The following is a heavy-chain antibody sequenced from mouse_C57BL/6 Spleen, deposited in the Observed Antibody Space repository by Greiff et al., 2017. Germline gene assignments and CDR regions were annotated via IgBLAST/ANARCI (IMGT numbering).Heavy chain of an antibody. J-gene: IGHJ3*01. D-gene: IGHD2-5*01. CDR2: IDPSDSYT. CDR1: GYTFTSYW. CDR3: ARGGYSKGAWFAY. Sequence: QVQLQQSGAELVMPGASVKLSCKASGYTFTSYWIHWVKQRPGQGLEWIGEIDPSDSYTNYNQKFKGKSTLTVDKSSSTAYMQLSSLTSEDSAVYYCARGGYSKGAWFAYWGQGTLVTVSA. V-gene: IGHV1-69*01.